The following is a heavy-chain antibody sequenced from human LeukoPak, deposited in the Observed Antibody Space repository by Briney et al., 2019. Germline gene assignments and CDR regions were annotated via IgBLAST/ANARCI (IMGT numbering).Heavy chain of an antibody. CDR2: IYYSGST. J-gene: IGHJ4*02. CDR1: GGSISSGGYY. Sequence: PSETLSLTCTVSGGSISSGGYYWRWIRQHPGKGLEWIRYIYYSGSTYYNPSLKSRVTISVDTSKNQFSLKLSSVTAADTAVYYCARVVGYSYGFDYWGQGTLVTVSS. D-gene: IGHD5-18*01. V-gene: IGHV4-31*03. CDR3: ARVVGYSYGFDY.